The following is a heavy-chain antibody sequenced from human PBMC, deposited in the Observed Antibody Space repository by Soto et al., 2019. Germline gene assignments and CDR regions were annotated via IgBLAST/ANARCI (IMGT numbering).Heavy chain of an antibody. CDR2: INHSGST. CDR3: ARGSLITMVRGVIFDY. V-gene: IGHV4-34*01. D-gene: IGHD3-10*01. Sequence: SETLSLTCAVYCVSFSGYYWSWIRQPPGKGLEWIGEINHSGSTNYNPSLKSRVTISVDTSKNQFSLKLSSVTAADTAVYYCARGSLITMVRGVIFDYWGQGTLVTVSS. J-gene: IGHJ4*02. CDR1: CVSFSGYY.